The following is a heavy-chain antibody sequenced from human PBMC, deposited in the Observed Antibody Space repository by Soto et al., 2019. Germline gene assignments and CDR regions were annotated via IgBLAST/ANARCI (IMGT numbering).Heavy chain of an antibody. Sequence: EVQLVESGGGLVQPGGSLRLSCAASGFTVSSNYMTWVRQAPGKGLEWVSLIQRGGRTYYAGAVKGRFTISRDNAKNTLFLQMCSRRVEDTAVYYGARDDVHCSGGRCCGVPMAVWGKGTTVTVSS. CDR2: IQRGGRT. D-gene: IGHD2-15*01. V-gene: IGHV3-66*01. J-gene: IGHJ6*03. CDR1: GFTVSSNY. CDR3: ARDDVHCSGGRCCGVPMAV.